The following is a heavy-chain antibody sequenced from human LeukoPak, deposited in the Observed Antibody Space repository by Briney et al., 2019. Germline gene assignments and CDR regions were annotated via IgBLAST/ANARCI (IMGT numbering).Heavy chain of an antibody. J-gene: IGHJ4*02. Sequence: GESLKISGTCSGYNFATYLIGWVRQMPGKGLELMGIIYPGDSDTRYSPSFQGQVTISADKSISTAYLQWSSLKASDTAMYYCARVAVSGSYRQAPFDYWGQGTLVTVSS. CDR1: GYNFATYL. D-gene: IGHD3-16*02. V-gene: IGHV5-51*01. CDR2: IYPGDSDT. CDR3: ARVAVSGSYRQAPFDY.